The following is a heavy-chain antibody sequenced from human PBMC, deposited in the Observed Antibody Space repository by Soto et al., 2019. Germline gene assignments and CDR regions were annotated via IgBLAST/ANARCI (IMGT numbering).Heavy chain of an antibody. D-gene: IGHD2-15*01. CDR3: ARVWSYCSGGSCPHYYGMDV. CDR2: IIPIFGTA. CDR1: GGTFSSYA. Sequence: QVQLVQSGAEVKKPGSSVKVSCKASGGTFSSYAISWVRQAPGQGLEWMGGIIPIFGTANYAQKFQGRVTITADKSTSTAYMELSSLRSEDTAVYYCARVWSYCSGGSCPHYYGMDVWGQGTTVTVSS. J-gene: IGHJ6*02. V-gene: IGHV1-69*06.